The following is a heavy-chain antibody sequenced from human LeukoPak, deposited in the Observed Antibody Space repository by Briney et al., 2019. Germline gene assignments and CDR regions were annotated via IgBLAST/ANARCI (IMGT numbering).Heavy chain of an antibody. J-gene: IGHJ3*02. Sequence: GESLKISCKGSGYSFTSYWIGWVRQMPGKGLEWMGIIYPGDSDTRYSPSFQSQVTISADKSISTAYLQWSSLKASDTAMYYCARHGRYSYGYGAFDIWGQGTMVTVSS. V-gene: IGHV5-51*01. CDR2: IYPGDSDT. CDR1: GYSFTSYW. CDR3: ARHGRYSYGYGAFDI. D-gene: IGHD5-18*01.